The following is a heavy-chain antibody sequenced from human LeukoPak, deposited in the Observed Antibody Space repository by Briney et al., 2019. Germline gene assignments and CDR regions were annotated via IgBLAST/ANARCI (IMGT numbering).Heavy chain of an antibody. J-gene: IGHJ4*02. Sequence: PGGSLRLSCAASGFTFSSYWMSWVRQAPGKGLEWVANIKQDGSEKYYVDSVKGRFTISRDNAKNSLYLQMNSLRAEDTAVYYCARMYYDFWSGYYTSAFDYWGQGTLVTVSS. CDR2: IKQDGSEK. CDR3: ARMYYDFWSGYYTSAFDY. V-gene: IGHV3-7*01. CDR1: GFTFSSYW. D-gene: IGHD3-3*01.